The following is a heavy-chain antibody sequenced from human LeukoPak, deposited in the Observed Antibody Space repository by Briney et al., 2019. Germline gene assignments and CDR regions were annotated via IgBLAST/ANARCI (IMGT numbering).Heavy chain of an antibody. V-gene: IGHV3-23*01. D-gene: IGHD3-3*01. CDR3: ARDWSRDFWSGYYRPNDY. CDR1: GFTFSSYA. CDR2: ISGSGGST. Sequence: GESLRLSCAASGFTFSSYAMSWVRQAPGKGLEWVSAISGSGGSTYYADSVKGRLTISRDNPKNTLYLQMNSLRAEDTAVYYCARDWSRDFWSGYYRPNDYWGQGTLVTVSS. J-gene: IGHJ4*02.